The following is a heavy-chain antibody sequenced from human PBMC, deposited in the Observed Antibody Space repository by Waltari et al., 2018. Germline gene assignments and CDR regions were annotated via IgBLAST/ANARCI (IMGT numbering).Heavy chain of an antibody. J-gene: IGHJ4*02. CDR1: GGSISSSSYY. CDR3: ARCFWSGYYFMGYFDY. V-gene: IGHV4-39*01. Sequence: TCTVSGGSISSSSYYWGWIRQPPGKGLEWIGSIYYSGSTYYNPSLKSRVTISVDTSKNQFSLKLSSVTAADTAVYYCARCFWSGYYFMGYFDYWGQGTLVTVSS. D-gene: IGHD3-3*01. CDR2: IYYSGST.